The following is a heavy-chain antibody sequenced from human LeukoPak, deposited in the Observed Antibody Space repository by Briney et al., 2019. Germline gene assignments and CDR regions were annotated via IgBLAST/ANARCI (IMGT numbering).Heavy chain of an antibody. CDR3: AKGGMKYQLLTYLDY. D-gene: IGHD2-2*01. J-gene: IGHJ4*02. CDR1: GFTFSSYA. CDR2: ISGSGGST. Sequence: GGSLRLSCAASGFTFSSYAVSWVRQAPGKGLEWVSAISGSGGSTYYADSVKGRFTISRDNSKNTLYLQMNSLRAEDTAVYYCAKGGMKYQLLTYLDYWGQGTLVTVSS. V-gene: IGHV3-23*01.